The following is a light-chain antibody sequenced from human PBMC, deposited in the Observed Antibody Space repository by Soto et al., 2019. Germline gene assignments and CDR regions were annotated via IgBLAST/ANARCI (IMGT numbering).Light chain of an antibody. CDR2: DAS. CDR1: QSISTW. V-gene: IGKV1-5*01. Sequence: DIQMTQSPSTLSASVGDRVTFTCRASQSISTWLAWYQQKPGKVPKLLIYDASTLEGGVPSRFSASGSGTEFTLTISSLQPDDFATYYCQQYHNYMLNFGGGTEVVIQ. J-gene: IGKJ4*01. CDR3: QQYHNYMLN.